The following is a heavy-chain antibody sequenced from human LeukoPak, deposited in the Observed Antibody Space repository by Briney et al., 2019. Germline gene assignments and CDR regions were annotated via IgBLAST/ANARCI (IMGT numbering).Heavy chain of an antibody. Sequence: GGSLRLSCAASGFTFSSYSMNWVRQAPGKGLEWVSSISSSSSYIYYADSVKGRFTISRDNAKNSLYLQMNSLRAEDTAVYYCARGEYYDFWSGYFVDYWGQGTLVTVSS. J-gene: IGHJ4*02. D-gene: IGHD3-3*01. CDR1: GFTFSSYS. CDR3: ARGEYYDFWSGYFVDY. V-gene: IGHV3-21*01. CDR2: ISSSSSYI.